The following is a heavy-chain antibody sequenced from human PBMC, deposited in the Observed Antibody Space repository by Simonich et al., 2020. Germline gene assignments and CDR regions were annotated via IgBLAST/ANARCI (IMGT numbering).Heavy chain of an antibody. CDR1: GYSISSGYY. D-gene: IGHD6-13*01. J-gene: IGHJ6*02. CDR3: ARVGYSNYYYYGMDV. CDR2: IYHSGRT. Sequence: QVQLQESGPGLVKPSETLSLTCAVSGYSISSGYYWGWIRHPPGKGLEWIVGIYHSGRTYYNPSLKSRVTKSVDTSKTQFSLKLSSVTAADTAVYYCARVGYSNYYYYGMDVWGQGTTVTVSS. V-gene: IGHV4-38-2*01.